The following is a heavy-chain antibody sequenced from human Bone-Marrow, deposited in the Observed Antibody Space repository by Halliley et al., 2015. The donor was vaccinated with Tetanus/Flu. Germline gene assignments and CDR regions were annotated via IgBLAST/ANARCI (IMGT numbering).Heavy chain of an antibody. Sequence: VSVIYSGGSTYYADSVKGRFTISRDNSKNPLYLQMNSLRAEDTAVYYCARSPSSYSSGWYGYWGQGTLVTVSS. CDR3: ARSPSSYSSGWYGY. D-gene: IGHD6-19*01. CDR2: IYSGGST. J-gene: IGHJ4*02. V-gene: IGHV3-66*01.